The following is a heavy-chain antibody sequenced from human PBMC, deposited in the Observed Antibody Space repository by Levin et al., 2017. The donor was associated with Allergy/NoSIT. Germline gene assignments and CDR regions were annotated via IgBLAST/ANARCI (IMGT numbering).Heavy chain of an antibody. D-gene: IGHD3-22*01. Sequence: GGSLRLSCAASGFTFSSYSMSWVRQAPGKGLEWVSYISSSSGTIKYADSVKGRFTISRDNAENSLNLQINNLRDEDTAVYYCARGSVVIPWWYFDPWGRGTLVTVSS. V-gene: IGHV3-48*02. CDR1: GFTFSSYS. CDR2: ISSSSGTI. CDR3: ARGSVVIPWWYFDP. J-gene: IGHJ2*01.